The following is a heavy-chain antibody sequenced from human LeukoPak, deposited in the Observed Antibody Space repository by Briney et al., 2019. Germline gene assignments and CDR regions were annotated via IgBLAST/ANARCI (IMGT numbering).Heavy chain of an antibody. V-gene: IGHV4-61*02. CDR3: ARSGYSNFDY. D-gene: IGHD3-3*01. J-gene: IGHJ4*02. Sequence: SQTLSLTCTVSGGSLSSGTDYWSWIRQSAGKGLVWIGRNYASGSTNYNPSLKSRVTISVDTSKNQFSLKLSSVTAADTAVYYCARSGYSNFDYWGQGTLVTVSS. CDR1: GGSLSSGTDY. CDR2: NYASGST.